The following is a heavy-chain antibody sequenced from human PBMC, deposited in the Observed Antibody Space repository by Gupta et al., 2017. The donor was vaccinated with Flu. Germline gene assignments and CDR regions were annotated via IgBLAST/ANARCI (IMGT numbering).Heavy chain of an antibody. CDR2: ISGGDTYT. CDR3: AKYASSSYNYNPMDV. Sequence: VQPGGSLRLSCAASGFTSSHYAMNWVRQAPGKGLEWVASISGGDTYTYYADSVKGRFTISRDSSENTLYLQMNSLRAEDTAIYYCAKYASSSYNYNPMDVWGHGTTVSVSS. CDR1: GFTSSHYA. V-gene: IGHV3-23*01. J-gene: IGHJ6*02. D-gene: IGHD6-6*01.